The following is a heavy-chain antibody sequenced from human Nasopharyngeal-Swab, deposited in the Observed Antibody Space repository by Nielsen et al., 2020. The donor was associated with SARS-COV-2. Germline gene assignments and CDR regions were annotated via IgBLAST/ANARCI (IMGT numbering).Heavy chain of an antibody. CDR3: ARVSTYGDYGPFDY. V-gene: IGHV3-21*01. CDR1: GFTFSSYS. CDR2: ISSSGSYI. D-gene: IGHD4-17*01. Sequence: GSLKISCAASGFTFSSYSINWVRQAPGKGLEWVSSISSSGSYIYYADSVKGRFTISRDNAKNSLYLQMNSLRAEDTAVYYCARVSTYGDYGPFDYWGQGTLVTVSS. J-gene: IGHJ4*02.